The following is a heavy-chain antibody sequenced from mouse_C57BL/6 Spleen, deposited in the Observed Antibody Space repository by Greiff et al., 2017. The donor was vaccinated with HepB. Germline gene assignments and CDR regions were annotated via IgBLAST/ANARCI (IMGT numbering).Heavy chain of an antibody. Sequence: EVKLMESGGGLVKPVGSLKLSCAASGFTFSDYGMHWVRQAPEKGLEWVAYISSGSSTIYYADTVKGRFTISRDNAKNTLFLQMTSLRSEDTAMYYCADGSTPPIDRWGQGTTLTVSS. CDR2: ISSGSSTI. D-gene: IGHD1-1*01. J-gene: IGHJ2*01. CDR1: GFTFSDYG. V-gene: IGHV5-17*01. CDR3: ADGSTPPIDR.